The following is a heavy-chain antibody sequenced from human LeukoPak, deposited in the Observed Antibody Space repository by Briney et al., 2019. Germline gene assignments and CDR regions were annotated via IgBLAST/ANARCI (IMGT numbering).Heavy chain of an antibody. CDR1: GGSFSGYY. D-gene: IGHD1-1*01. Sequence: PSETLSLTCAVYGGSFSGYYWSWIRHPPGKGRECIGELNHSGSTNYNPSLKSRVTMSVDTSKNQFSLKLSSVTAADTAVYYCARENEPARHDYYYYYMDVWGKGTTVSISS. CDR3: ARENEPARHDYYYYYMDV. J-gene: IGHJ6*03. CDR2: LNHSGST. V-gene: IGHV4-34*01.